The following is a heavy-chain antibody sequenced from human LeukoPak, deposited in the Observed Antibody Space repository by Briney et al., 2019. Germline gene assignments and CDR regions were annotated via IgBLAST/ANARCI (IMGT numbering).Heavy chain of an antibody. CDR1: GFTFDDYA. J-gene: IGHJ4*02. D-gene: IGHD3-10*01. Sequence: PGGSLRLSCAASGFTFDDYAMHWVRQAPGKGLEWVSGISWNSGSIGYADSVKGRFTISRDNAKNSLYLQMNSLRAEDTALYYCANDLGGLWFGELSHFDYWGQGTLVTVSS. V-gene: IGHV3-9*01. CDR3: ANDLGGLWFGELSHFDY. CDR2: ISWNSGSI.